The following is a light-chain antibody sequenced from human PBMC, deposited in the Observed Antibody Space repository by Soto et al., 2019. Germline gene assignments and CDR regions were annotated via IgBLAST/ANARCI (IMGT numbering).Light chain of an antibody. V-gene: IGKV1-5*03. Sequence: DIQMTQSPSTLSASVGARVTITCRASQSISTWLAWYQQKPGKAPKLLIYKASSLRDGVPSRFSGGGSGTEFTLTIYSLQPDDFASYYCQQYNGYPHTFGQGTKLEIK. CDR1: QSISTW. CDR2: KAS. CDR3: QQYNGYPHT. J-gene: IGKJ2*01.